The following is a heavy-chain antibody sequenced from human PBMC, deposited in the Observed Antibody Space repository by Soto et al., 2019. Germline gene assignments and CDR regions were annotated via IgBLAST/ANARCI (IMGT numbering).Heavy chain of an antibody. CDR3: ARDGYCVSSSCSFLPDV. D-gene: IGHD2-2*03. J-gene: IGHJ6*02. V-gene: IGHV3-48*04. Sequence: PGGSLRLSCVASGFTFSSYSMVWVRQAPGKGLEWISYIFVTSSPIYYADSVKGRFTVSRDNAKNSVFLVMNSLRAEDTAVYYCARDGYCVSSSCSFLPDVWGQGTKVTVSS. CDR1: GFTFSSYS. CDR2: IFVTSSPI.